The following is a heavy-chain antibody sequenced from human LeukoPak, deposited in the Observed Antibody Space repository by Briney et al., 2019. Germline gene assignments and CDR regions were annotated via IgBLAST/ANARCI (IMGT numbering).Heavy chain of an antibody. Sequence: ASLKVSCKASGYTYTGYYMHWVRQAPGQAREWMGWINPKSGATNYAQSFQGRVALTTDTSISTAFMELSNLRPDDTAIYFCARSVKYNWFDPWGQGTRATVSS. CDR2: INPKSGAT. J-gene: IGHJ5*02. V-gene: IGHV1-2*02. CDR3: ARSVKYNWFDP. CDR1: GYTYTGYY.